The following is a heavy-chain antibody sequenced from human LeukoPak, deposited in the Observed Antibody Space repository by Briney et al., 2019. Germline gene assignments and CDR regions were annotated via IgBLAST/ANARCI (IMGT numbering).Heavy chain of an antibody. Sequence: SETLSLTCAVYGGSFSDYYWSWIRQPPGKGLEWIGEINQSGSTNYNPSLKSRVTISVDTSKNQFSLRLSSVTAADTAVYYCGRGGIVVVPATMGGNFGMDVWAKGPRSPSP. CDR3: GRGGIVVVPATMGGNFGMDV. CDR2: INQSGST. D-gene: IGHD2-2*01. J-gene: IGHJ6*02. CDR1: GGSFSDYY. V-gene: IGHV4-34*01.